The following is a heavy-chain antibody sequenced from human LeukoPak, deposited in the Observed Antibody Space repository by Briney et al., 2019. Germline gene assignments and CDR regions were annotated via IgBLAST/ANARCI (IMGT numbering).Heavy chain of an antibody. CDR3: ARGRDRYYYDSSGYYPYYFDY. Sequence: ASVKVSCKASGYTFTSYDINWVRQATGQGLEWMGWMNPNSGNTGYAQKFQGRVTITADESTSTAYMELSSLRSEDTAVYYCARGRDRYYYDSSGYYPYYFDYWGQGTLVTVSS. CDR2: MNPNSGNT. V-gene: IGHV1-8*01. D-gene: IGHD3-22*01. J-gene: IGHJ4*02. CDR1: GYTFTSYD.